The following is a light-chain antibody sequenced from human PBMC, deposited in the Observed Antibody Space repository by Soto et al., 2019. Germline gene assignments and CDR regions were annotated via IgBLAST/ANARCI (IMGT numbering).Light chain of an antibody. CDR2: DVS. CDR1: SSDVGGYNY. CDR3: CSYAGSYTFDAV. V-gene: IGLV2-11*01. J-gene: IGLJ2*01. Sequence: QSALTQPRSVSGSPGQSVTISCTGTSSDVGGYNYVSWYQQHPGKAPKLMIYDVSKRPSGVPDRFSGSKSGNTASLTISGLQAEDEADYYCCSYAGSYTFDAVFGGGTKLTVL.